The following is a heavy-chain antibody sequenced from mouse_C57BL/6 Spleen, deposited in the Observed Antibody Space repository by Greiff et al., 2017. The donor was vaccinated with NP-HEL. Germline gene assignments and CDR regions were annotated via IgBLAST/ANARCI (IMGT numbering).Heavy chain of an antibody. V-gene: IGHV1-76*01. D-gene: IGHD2-1*01. CDR2: IYPGSGNT. CDR3: ARDGNPGYFDY. Sequence: VKLQESGAELVRPGASVKLSCKASGYTFTDYYINWVKQRPGQGLEWIARIYPGSGNTYYNEKFKGKATLTAEKSSSNAYMQLSSLTSEDSAVYFCARDGNPGYFDYWGQGTTLTVSS. CDR1: GYTFTDYY. J-gene: IGHJ2*01.